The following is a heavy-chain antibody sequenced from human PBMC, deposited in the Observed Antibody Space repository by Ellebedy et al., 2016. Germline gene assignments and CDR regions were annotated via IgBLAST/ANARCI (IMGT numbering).Heavy chain of an antibody. V-gene: IGHV3-7*01. CDR3: ARDQGGTTTAYMDV. D-gene: IGHD1-1*01. CDR2: IKQDGSEK. Sequence: GESLKISXAASGFTFSSYWMSWVRQAPGKGLEWVANIKQDGSEKYYVDSVKGRFTISRDNAKNSLYLQMNSLRAEDTAVYYCARDQGGTTTAYMDVWGKGTTVTVSS. CDR1: GFTFSSYW. J-gene: IGHJ6*03.